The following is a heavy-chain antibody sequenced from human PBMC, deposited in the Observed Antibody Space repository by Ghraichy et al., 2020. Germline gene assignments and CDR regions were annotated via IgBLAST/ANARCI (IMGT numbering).Heavy chain of an antibody. J-gene: IGHJ4*02. CDR3: ASIKVFATILDF. V-gene: IGHV3-23*01. D-gene: IGHD1-26*01. CDR2: IASNVGTT. CDR1: GFTFTSYH. Sequence: GGSLRLSCAASGFTFTSYHMTWVRQAPGKRLEWVSSIASNVGTTYYAGSVKGRFTISRDNSKNTLYLQMNSLRAEDTALYYCASIKVFATILDFWGQGT.